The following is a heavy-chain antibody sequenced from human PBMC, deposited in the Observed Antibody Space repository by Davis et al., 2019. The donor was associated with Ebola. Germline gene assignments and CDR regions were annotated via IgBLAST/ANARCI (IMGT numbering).Heavy chain of an antibody. CDR1: GFTFSSYA. D-gene: IGHD1-14*01. CDR3: ASSGILNI. V-gene: IGHV3-30-3*01. Sequence: PGGSLRLSCAASGFTFSSYAMHWVRQAPGKGLEWVAVISYDGSNKYYADSVKGRFTISRDNFKNTLYLQMNSLRAEDTAVYYCASSGILNIWGQGTMVTVSS. CDR2: ISYDGSNK. J-gene: IGHJ3*02.